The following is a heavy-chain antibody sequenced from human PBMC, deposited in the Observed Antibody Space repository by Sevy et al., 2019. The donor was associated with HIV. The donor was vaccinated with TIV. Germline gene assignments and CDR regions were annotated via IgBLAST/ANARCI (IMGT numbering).Heavy chain of an antibody. CDR1: DGSMTNNNYY. CDR3: ARNNSGHSFDF. J-gene: IGHJ4*01. D-gene: IGHD6-19*01. CDR2: VHYGGST. V-gene: IGHV4-39*05. Sequence: SETPSLTCSVSDGSMTNNNYYWAWIRRPPGKGLEWIGSVHYGGSTHYNPSFWGRVSISVDTSKRVVSLDLSSVTSADTAVYFCARNNSGHSFDFWGHGILVTVSS.